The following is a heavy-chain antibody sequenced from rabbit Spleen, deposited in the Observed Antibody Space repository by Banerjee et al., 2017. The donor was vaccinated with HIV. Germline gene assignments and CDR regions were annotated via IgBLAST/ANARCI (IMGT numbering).Heavy chain of an antibody. V-gene: IGHV1S47*01. CDR2: IEPIFGNT. CDR3: VRDRANIGGDYGPYYFDL. D-gene: IGHD2-1*01. CDR1: GIDLMSIA. Sequence: QEQLKETGGGLVQPGGSLTLSCKASGIDLMSIAMSWVRQAPGKGLEWIGYIEPIFGNTYYANWVNGRFTISSHNAQNTLYLQLNSLTAADTATYFCVRDRANIGGDYGPYYFDLWGPGTLVTVS. J-gene: IGHJ4*01.